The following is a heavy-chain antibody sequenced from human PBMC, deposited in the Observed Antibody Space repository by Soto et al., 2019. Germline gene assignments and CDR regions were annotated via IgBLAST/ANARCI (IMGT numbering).Heavy chain of an antibody. Sequence: SETLSLTCTVSGGSISSYYWSWIRQPPGKGLEWIGYIYYGGSTNYNPSLKRRVTISVDTSKNQFSLKLSSVTAADTAVYYCARGKGSSSSPWFDPWGQGTLVTVSS. D-gene: IGHD6-6*01. V-gene: IGHV4-59*01. CDR3: ARGKGSSSSPWFDP. CDR1: GGSISSYY. J-gene: IGHJ5*02. CDR2: IYYGGST.